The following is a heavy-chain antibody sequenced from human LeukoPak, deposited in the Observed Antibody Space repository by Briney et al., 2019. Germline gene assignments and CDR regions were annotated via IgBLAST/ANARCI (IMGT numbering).Heavy chain of an antibody. Sequence: SETLSLTCAVSGHSISTGYYWGWIRQPPGKGLEWIGSMSHNRGTYYNPSLKSRVTISMDTSKNQISLRLTSVTAADTAVYYCASYYASGVSAYNYYGMDVWGKGTTITVSS. CDR1: GHSISTGYY. CDR3: ASYYASGVSAYNYYGMDV. J-gene: IGHJ6*04. CDR2: MSHNRGT. D-gene: IGHD3-10*01. V-gene: IGHV4-38-2*01.